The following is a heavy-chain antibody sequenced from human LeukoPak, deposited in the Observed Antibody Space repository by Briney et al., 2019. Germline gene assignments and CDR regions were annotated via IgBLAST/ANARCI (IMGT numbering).Heavy chain of an antibody. CDR1: GGSISSSSYY. CDR3: ARRAYDSSSIGS. D-gene: IGHD3-22*01. V-gene: IGHV4-39*01. Sequence: PSETLSLTCTVSGGSISSSSYYWGWIRQPPGKGLEWIGSIYYSGSTYYNPSLKSRVTISVDTSKNQFSLKQSSVTAADTVFYYCARRAYDSSSIGSWGQGTLVTVSS. CDR2: IYYSGST. J-gene: IGHJ5*01.